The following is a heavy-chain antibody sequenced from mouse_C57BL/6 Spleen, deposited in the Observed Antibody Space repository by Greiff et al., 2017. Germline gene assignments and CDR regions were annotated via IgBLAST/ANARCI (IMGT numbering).Heavy chain of an antibody. Sequence: VQLQESGAELVKPGASVKMSCKASGYTFTTYPIEWMKQNHGKSLEWIGNFHPYNDDTKYNEKFKGKATLTVEKSSSTVYLELSRLTSDESAVYYCARWGIYYGSSYSYWYFDVWGTGTTVTVSS. CDR2: FHPYNDDT. V-gene: IGHV1-47*01. J-gene: IGHJ1*03. CDR1: GYTFTTYP. CDR3: ARWGIYYGSSYSYWYFDV. D-gene: IGHD1-1*01.